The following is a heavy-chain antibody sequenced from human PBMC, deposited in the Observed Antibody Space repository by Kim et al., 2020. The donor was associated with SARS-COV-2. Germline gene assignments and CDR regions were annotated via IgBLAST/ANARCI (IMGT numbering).Heavy chain of an antibody. D-gene: IGHD5-12*01. Sequence: SETLSLTCAVYGGSFSGYYWSWIRQPPGKGLEWIGEINHSGSTNYNPSIKSRVTISVDTSKNQFSLKLSSVTAADTAVYYCARGRTARWLQFFDYWGQGTLVTVSS. J-gene: IGHJ4*02. CDR1: GGSFSGYY. V-gene: IGHV4-34*01. CDR3: ARGRTARWLQFFDY. CDR2: INHSGST.